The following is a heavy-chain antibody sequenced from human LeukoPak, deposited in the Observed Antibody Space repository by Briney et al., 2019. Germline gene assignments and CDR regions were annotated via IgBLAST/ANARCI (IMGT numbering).Heavy chain of an antibody. CDR3: ARDTVPITMVRGVSYYYYGMNV. Sequence: ASVKVSCKASGYTFISYDINWVRQATGQGLEWMGWMNPNSGNTGYAQKFQGRVTITRNTSISTAYMELSRLRSDDTAVYYCARDTVPITMVRGVSYYYYGMNVWGQGTTVTVSS. D-gene: IGHD3-10*01. CDR2: MNPNSGNT. J-gene: IGHJ6*02. V-gene: IGHV1-8*03. CDR1: GYTFISYD.